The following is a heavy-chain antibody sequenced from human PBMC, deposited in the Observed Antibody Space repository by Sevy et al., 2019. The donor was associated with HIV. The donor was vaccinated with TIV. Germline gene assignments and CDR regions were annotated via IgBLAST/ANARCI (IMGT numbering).Heavy chain of an antibody. CDR3: ARDRWECSGGSCYSSYYYYYGMDV. J-gene: IGHJ6*02. CDR1: GFTFSSYA. V-gene: IGHV3-30*09. D-gene: IGHD2-15*01. CDR2: ISYDGSNK. Sequence: GGSLRLSCAASGFTFSSYAMHWVRQAPGKGLEWVAVISYDGSNKYYADSVKGRFDISRDNSKNTLYLQMNSQRAEDTAVYYCARDRWECSGGSCYSSYYYYYGMDVWGQGTTVTVSS.